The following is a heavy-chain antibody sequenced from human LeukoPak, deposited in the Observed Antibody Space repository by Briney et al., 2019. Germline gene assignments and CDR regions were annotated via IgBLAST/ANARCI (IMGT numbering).Heavy chain of an antibody. CDR1: GYTFTIYD. D-gene: IGHD2-15*01. CDR2: INPNSGNT. V-gene: IGHV1-8*01. J-gene: IGHJ5*02. Sequence: GASVKVSCKASGYTFTIYDINWVRQASGQGLEWMGWINPNSGNTASAQKFQGRVTMTTNTSISTAYMELTGLRSEDTAMYFCARKGLLGSGKPWFDPWGQGTLVTVSS. CDR3: ARKGLLGSGKPWFDP.